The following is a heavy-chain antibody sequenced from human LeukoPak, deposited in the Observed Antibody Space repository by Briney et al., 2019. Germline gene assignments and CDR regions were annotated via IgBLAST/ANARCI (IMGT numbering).Heavy chain of an antibody. CDR3: ALSVGYSYGFDY. Sequence: SVKVSCKASGGTFSSYAISWVRQAPGQGLEWMGGIIPIFGTANYAQKFQGRVTITADKSTSTAYMELSSLRSEDTAVYYCALSVGYSYGFDYWGQGTLVTVSS. CDR2: IIPIFGTA. CDR1: GGTFSSYA. V-gene: IGHV1-69*06. J-gene: IGHJ4*02. D-gene: IGHD5-18*01.